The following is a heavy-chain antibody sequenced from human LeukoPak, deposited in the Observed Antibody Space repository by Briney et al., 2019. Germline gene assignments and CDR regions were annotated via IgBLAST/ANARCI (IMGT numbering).Heavy chain of an antibody. Sequence: SETLSLTCTVSSDSISSYYWSWIRQPPGKGLEWIGYIHYSGSANYNPSIKSRVTISVDPSKNLLSLKLTSVTAADTGVYYCARLTMPTGPGDYWGQGTLVTVSS. CDR2: IHYSGSA. J-gene: IGHJ4*02. CDR1: SDSISSYY. CDR3: ARLTMPTGPGDY. D-gene: IGHD4/OR15-4a*01. V-gene: IGHV4-59*08.